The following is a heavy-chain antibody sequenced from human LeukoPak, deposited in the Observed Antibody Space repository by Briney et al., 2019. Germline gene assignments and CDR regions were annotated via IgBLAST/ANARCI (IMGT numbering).Heavy chain of an antibody. CDR3: ARVRPLGSGWLKGRWFDP. CDR1: GYTFTSYA. CDR2: INTNTGNP. D-gene: IGHD6-19*01. Sequence: ASVKVSCTASGYTFTSYAMNWVRQAPGQGLEWMGWINTNTGNPTYAQGFTGRFVFSLDTSVSTAYLQISSLKAENTAVYYCARVRPLGSGWLKGRWFDPWGQGTLVTVSS. V-gene: IGHV7-4-1*02. J-gene: IGHJ5*02.